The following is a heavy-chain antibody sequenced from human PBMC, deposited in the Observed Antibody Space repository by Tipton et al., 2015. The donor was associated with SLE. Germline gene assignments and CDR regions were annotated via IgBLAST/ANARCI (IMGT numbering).Heavy chain of an antibody. V-gene: IGHV4-4*07. D-gene: IGHD4-11*01. CDR1: GGSISSYY. Sequence: LRLSCTVSGGSISSYYWSWIRQPAGKGLEWIGRIYTSGSTNYNPSLKSRVTMSVDTSKNQFSLKLSFVTAADTAVYYCARLGGYSTYFDYWGQGTLVTVSS. CDR2: IYTSGST. CDR3: ARLGGYSTYFDY. J-gene: IGHJ4*02.